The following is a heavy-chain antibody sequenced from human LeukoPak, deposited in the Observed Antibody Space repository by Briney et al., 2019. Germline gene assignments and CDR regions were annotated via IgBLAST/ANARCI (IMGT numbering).Heavy chain of an antibody. CDR1: GGSISSCY. Sequence: PSETLSLTCTVSGGSISSCYWSWIRQPPGKGLEWIGYIYYSGSTNYNPSLKSRVTISVDTSKNQFSLKLSSVSAADTAVYYCARGTTGTLIARVFDYWGQGTLVTVSS. J-gene: IGHJ4*02. CDR2: IYYSGST. D-gene: IGHD1-1*01. V-gene: IGHV4-59*01. CDR3: ARGTTGTLIARVFDY.